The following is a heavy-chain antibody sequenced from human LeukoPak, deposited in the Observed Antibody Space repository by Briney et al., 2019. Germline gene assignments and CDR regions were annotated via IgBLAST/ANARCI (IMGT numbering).Heavy chain of an antibody. D-gene: IGHD2-2*01. V-gene: IGHV1-18*01. CDR2: ISGYNGNT. CDR3: ARENIVVVPAAMGGGYYHYMDV. Sequence: ASVKVSCKASGYTFTNYGINWVRQAPGQGLEWMGWISGYNGNTSYAQKLQGRVTMTTDTSTSTAYMELRSLRSDDTAVYYCARENIVVVPAAMGGGYYHYMDVWGKGTTVTVSS. J-gene: IGHJ6*03. CDR1: GYTFTNYG.